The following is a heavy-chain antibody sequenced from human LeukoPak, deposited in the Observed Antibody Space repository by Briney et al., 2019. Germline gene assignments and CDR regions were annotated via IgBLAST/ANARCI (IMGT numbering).Heavy chain of an antibody. J-gene: IGHJ4*02. V-gene: IGHV4-34*01. Sequence: SETLSLTCAVSGGSFSGYYWSWIRQPPGKGLEWIGEINHSGSTNYNPSLKSRVTLSVDTSKNQFSLKLSSVTAADTAVYYCARAHIYYGSGSYHYWGQGTLVTVSS. CDR3: ARAHIYYGSGSYHY. CDR2: INHSGST. D-gene: IGHD3-10*01. CDR1: GGSFSGYY.